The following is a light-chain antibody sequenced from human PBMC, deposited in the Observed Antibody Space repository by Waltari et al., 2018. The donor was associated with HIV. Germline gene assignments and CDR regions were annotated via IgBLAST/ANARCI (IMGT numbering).Light chain of an antibody. V-gene: IGLV1-36*01. CDR2: YDD. CDR1: TSNIGSNA. CDR3: AAWDDSLNGYV. J-gene: IGLJ1*01. Sequence: QSVLTQPHSVSEAPRQRVTISCSGSTSNIGSNAVNWYQQLPGKAAKLLIYYDDLLPSGVSDRFSGSKSGTSASLAISGLQSEDEADYYCAAWDDSLNGYVFGTGTKVTVL.